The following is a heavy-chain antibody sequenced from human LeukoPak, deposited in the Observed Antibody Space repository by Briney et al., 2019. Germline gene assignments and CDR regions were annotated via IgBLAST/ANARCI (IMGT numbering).Heavy chain of an antibody. CDR3: AKGKHSSSWYCFDY. V-gene: IGHV3-23*01. Sequence: PGGSLRLSCAASGFTFSSYAMSWVRQAPGKGLEWVSATSGSGGNTYYADSVKGQFTISRDNSKNTLYLQMDSLRAEDTAIYYCAKGKHSSSWYCFDYWGQGTLVTVSS. D-gene: IGHD6-13*01. J-gene: IGHJ4*02. CDR2: TSGSGGNT. CDR1: GFTFSSYA.